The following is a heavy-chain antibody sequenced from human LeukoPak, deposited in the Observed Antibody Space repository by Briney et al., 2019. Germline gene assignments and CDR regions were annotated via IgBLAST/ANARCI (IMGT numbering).Heavy chain of an antibody. CDR2: ISSSGSTI. CDR3: ARVGIQLWLQDYYYGMDV. Sequence: PGGSLRLSCAASGFTFSSYEMNWVRQAPGKGLEWVSYISSSGSTIYYADSVKGRFTISRDNAKNSLYLQMNSLRAEDTAVCYCARVGIQLWLQDYYYGMDVWGKGTTVTVSS. D-gene: IGHD5-18*01. J-gene: IGHJ6*04. V-gene: IGHV3-48*03. CDR1: GFTFSSYE.